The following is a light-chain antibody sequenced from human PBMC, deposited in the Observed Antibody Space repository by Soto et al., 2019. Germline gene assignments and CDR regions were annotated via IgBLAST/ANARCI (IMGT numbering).Light chain of an antibody. Sequence: AIQLTQCPSSLSASVGDRDTITCRASQGISSALAWYQQKPGKAPKLLIYDASSLESGVPSRFSGSGSGTDFTLTISSLQPEDFATYYCQQFRGFGPGTKVDIK. V-gene: IGKV1-13*02. CDR3: QQFRG. CDR2: DAS. CDR1: QGISSA. J-gene: IGKJ3*01.